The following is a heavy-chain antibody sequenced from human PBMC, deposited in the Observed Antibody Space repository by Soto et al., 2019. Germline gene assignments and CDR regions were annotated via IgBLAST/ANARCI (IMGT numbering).Heavy chain of an antibody. J-gene: IGHJ4*02. CDR3: ARESEDRTSNFDY. Sequence: GGSLRLSCAASGFTFTRYSMNWVRQAPGKGLEWVSSISSTTNYIYYGDSMKGRFTISRDNAKNSLYLEMNSLRAEDTAVYYCARESEDRTSNFDYWGQGTLVTVSS. CDR1: GFTFTRYS. V-gene: IGHV3-21*06. CDR2: ISSTTNYI.